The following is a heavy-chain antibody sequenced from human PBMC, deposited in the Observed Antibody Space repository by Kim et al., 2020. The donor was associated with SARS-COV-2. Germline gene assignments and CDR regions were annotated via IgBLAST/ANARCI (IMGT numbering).Heavy chain of an antibody. CDR3: ARSLDDFWSVEYYFDY. J-gene: IGHJ4*02. V-gene: IGHV1-3*01. Sequence: KFQGRVTITRDTSASTAYMELSSLRSEDTAVDYCARSLDDFWSVEYYFDYWGQGTLVTVSS. D-gene: IGHD3-3*01.